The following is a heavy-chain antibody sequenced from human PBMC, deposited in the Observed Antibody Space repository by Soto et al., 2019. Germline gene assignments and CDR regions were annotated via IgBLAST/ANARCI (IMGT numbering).Heavy chain of an antibody. CDR1: GGSISSSNW. Sequence: QVQLQESGPGLVKPSGTLSLTCAVSGGSISSSNWWSWVRQPPGKGLEWIGEIYHSGSTNYNPSLTGRVAISVDTAENQFSRKASAVTAADTAVDYWARAPMGGSSWPFDYWGQGTLVTVSS. J-gene: IGHJ4*02. CDR3: ARAPMGGSSWPFDY. CDR2: IYHSGST. V-gene: IGHV4-4*02. D-gene: IGHD6-13*01.